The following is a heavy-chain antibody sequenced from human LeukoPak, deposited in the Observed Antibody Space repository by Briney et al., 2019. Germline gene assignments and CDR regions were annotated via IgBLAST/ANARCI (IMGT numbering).Heavy chain of an antibody. D-gene: IGHD5-12*01. J-gene: IGHJ6*02. Sequence: GASVKVSCKASGYTFTSYGISWVRQAPGQGLEWMGWISAYNGNTNYAQKLQGRVTMTTDTSTSTAYMELRSLRSDDTAVYYCARDLGPVDIVATIGYCYYGMDVWGQGTTVTVSS. V-gene: IGHV1-18*01. CDR1: GYTFTSYG. CDR2: ISAYNGNT. CDR3: ARDLGPVDIVATIGYCYYGMDV.